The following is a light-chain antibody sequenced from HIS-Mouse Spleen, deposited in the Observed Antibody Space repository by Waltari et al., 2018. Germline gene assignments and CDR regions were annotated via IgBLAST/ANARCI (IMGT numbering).Light chain of an antibody. CDR3: QQYNSYSPST. Sequence: DIQMTQSPSTLSASVGDRVTITCRASHSISSWLAWYQQKPGKAPKLLIYKAFSLESGVPSRFSGSGSGTEFTLTISSLQPDDFATYYCQQYNSYSPSTFGQGTKLEIK. J-gene: IGKJ2*01. CDR2: KAF. CDR1: HSISSW. V-gene: IGKV1-5*03.